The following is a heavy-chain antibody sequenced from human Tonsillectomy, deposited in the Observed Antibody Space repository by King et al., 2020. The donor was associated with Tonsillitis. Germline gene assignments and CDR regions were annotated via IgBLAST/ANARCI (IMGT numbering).Heavy chain of an antibody. J-gene: IGHJ4*02. CDR2: ISWYSGSI. D-gene: IGHD3-22*01. V-gene: IGHV3-9*01. CDR3: AKDGYYYDSSGSFIDY. CDR1: GFTFDDYA. Sequence: QLVQSGGGLVQPGRSLRLSCAASGFTFDDYAMHWVRQAPGKGLEWVSGISWYSGSIGYADSVKGRFTISRDNAKNSLYLQMNSLRAEDTALYYCAKDGYYYDSSGSFIDYWGQGTLVTVSS.